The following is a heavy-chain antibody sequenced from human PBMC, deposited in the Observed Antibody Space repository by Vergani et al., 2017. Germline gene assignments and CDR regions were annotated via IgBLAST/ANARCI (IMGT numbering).Heavy chain of an antibody. CDR1: GGSISGGDFF. J-gene: IGHJ5*02. D-gene: IGHD3-10*01. V-gene: IGHV4-30-4*08. CDR3: ARATYYYGSGSYPWFDP. CDR2: IHYSGRT. Sequence: QVQLQESGPGLVKPSQTLSLTCTVSGGSISGGDFFWSWIRQPPGKGLEWVGYIHYSGRTYYNPSLKSRISISVDTSKNQFSLRLSSVTAAYTAVYYCARATYYYGSGSYPWFDPWGQGTLVTVSS.